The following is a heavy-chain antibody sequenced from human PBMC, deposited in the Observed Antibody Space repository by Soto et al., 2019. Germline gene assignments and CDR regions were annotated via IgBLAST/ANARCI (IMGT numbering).Heavy chain of an antibody. D-gene: IGHD1-26*01. J-gene: IGHJ4*02. CDR2: IFYSGHL. V-gene: IGHV4-59*01. Sequence: QVQLQESGPGLVKPSETLSLTCTVSGASFTTYYWSWIRQPPGKGLEWIGYIFYSGHLKYNPSLKSRLTISVDPSKNQISLGLPSVTAAETAVYYCAREGGGYRFDYWGQGTLVTVSS. CDR3: AREGGGYRFDY. CDR1: GASFTTYY.